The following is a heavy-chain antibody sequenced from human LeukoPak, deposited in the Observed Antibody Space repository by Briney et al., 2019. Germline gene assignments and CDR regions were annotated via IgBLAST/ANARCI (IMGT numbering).Heavy chain of an antibody. CDR3: ARFESITIFGVVIKGAFDI. Sequence: SETLSLTCTVSGGSISSSSHYWGWIRQPPGKGLEWIGYIYYSGSTNYNPSLKSRVTISVDTSKNQFSLKLSSVTAADTAVYYCARFESITIFGVVIKGAFDIWGQGTMVTVSS. V-gene: IGHV4-61*05. CDR1: GGSISSSSHY. CDR2: IYYSGST. J-gene: IGHJ3*02. D-gene: IGHD3-3*01.